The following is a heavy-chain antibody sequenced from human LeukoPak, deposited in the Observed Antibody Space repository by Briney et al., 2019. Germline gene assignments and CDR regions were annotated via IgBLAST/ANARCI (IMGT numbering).Heavy chain of an antibody. CDR3: ARPLVAHGRGWFDP. D-gene: IGHD3/OR15-3a*01. V-gene: IGHV3-7*01. CDR1: GFSFSTYA. J-gene: IGHJ5*02. CDR2: IKQDGSEK. Sequence: GGSLRLSCAASGFSFSTYAMSWVRQAPGKGLEWVANIKQDGSEKYYVDSVKGRFTISRDNAKNSLYLQMNSLRAEDTAVYYCARPLVAHGRGWFDPWGQGTQVTVSS.